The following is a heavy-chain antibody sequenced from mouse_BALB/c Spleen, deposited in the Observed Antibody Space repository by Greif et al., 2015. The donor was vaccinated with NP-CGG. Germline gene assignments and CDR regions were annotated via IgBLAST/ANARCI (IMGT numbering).Heavy chain of an antibody. J-gene: IGHJ4*01. V-gene: IGHV5-9-2*01. CDR2: ISGGGSYT. CDR3: ARHEGMDY. CDR1: GFTFSSYG. Sequence: EVQLQQSGGGLVKPGGSLKLSCAASGFTFSSYGMSWVRQTPEKRLEWVATISGGGSYTYYPDSVKGRFTISRDNAKNSLYLQMSSLRSEDTALYYCARHEGMDYWGQGTSVTVSS.